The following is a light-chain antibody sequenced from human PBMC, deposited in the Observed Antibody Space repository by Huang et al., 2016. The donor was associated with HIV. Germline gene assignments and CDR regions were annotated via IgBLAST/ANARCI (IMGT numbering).Light chain of an antibody. CDR1: QGISSF. V-gene: IGKV1-9*01. J-gene: IGKJ1*01. Sequence: IQLTQSPSSLSASVGDSVTITCRASQGISSFLAWYQQKPGKAPKLLIYSASTLQSGVPSTFSGSGSGTDFTLTSSSLQPEDFATYHCQQLNSYPPTFGQGTKVEIK. CDR3: QQLNSYPPT. CDR2: SAS.